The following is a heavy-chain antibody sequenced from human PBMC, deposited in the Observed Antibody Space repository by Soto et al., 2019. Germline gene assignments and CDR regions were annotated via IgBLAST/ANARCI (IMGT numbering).Heavy chain of an antibody. CDR1: GGSFSSDA. Sequence: SLKGSWKASGGSFSSDAISWGRQAPGQGLEWMGGIIPIFGTANYAQKFQGRVTITADESTSTAYMELSSLRSEDTAVYYCARGRGGGDAVFDYWGQGTLVTVSS. V-gene: IGHV1-69*13. CDR3: ARGRGGGDAVFDY. D-gene: IGHD2-21*02. CDR2: IIPIFGTA. J-gene: IGHJ4*02.